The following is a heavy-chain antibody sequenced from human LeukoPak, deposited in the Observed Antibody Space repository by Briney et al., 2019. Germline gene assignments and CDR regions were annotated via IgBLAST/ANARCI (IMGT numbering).Heavy chain of an antibody. CDR3: ARDLGPYGDYGDSFDY. CDR2: ISYDGSNK. J-gene: IGHJ4*02. V-gene: IGHV3-30*04. CDR1: GFTFSSYA. Sequence: PGGSLRLSCAASGFTFSSYAMHRVRPAPGKGLEGGAVISYDGSNKYYADSVKDRFTISRDNSTNTLYLQMISLRAEDTAVYYCARDLGPYGDYGDSFDYWGQGTLVTVSS. D-gene: IGHD4-17*01.